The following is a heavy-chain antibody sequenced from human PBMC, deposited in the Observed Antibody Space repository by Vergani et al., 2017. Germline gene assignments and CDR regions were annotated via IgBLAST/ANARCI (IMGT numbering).Heavy chain of an antibody. CDR3: AKENSSGRPPHYYYYGMDV. CDR1: GFTFSSYA. V-gene: IGHV3-23*01. CDR2: ISGSGGST. J-gene: IGHJ6*02. D-gene: IGHD6-19*01. Sequence: EVQLLESGGGLVPPGGSLRLSCAASGFTFSSYAMSWVRQAPGQGLEWVSAISGSGGSTYYADSVKGRFTISRDNSQNTLYLQMNSLRAEDTAVYYCAKENSSGRPPHYYYYGMDVWGQGTTVTVSS.